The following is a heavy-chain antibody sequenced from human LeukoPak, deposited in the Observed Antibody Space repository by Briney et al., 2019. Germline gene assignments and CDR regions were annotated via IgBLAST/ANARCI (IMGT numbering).Heavy chain of an antibody. CDR3: ARVGSGCDSLVYFDY. D-gene: IGHD5-12*01. J-gene: IGHJ4*02. CDR1: GYSISSGYY. CDR2: IYHSGST. Sequence: PSETLSLTCTVSGYSISSGYYWGWIRQPPGKGLEWIGSIYHSGSTYYNPSLKSRVTISVDTSKNQFSLKLSSVTAADTAVYYCARVGSGCDSLVYFDYWGQGTLVTVSS. V-gene: IGHV4-38-2*02.